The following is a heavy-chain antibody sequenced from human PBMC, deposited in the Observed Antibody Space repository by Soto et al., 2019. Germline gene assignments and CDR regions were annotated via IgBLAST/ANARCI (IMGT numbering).Heavy chain of an antibody. V-gene: IGHV3-30-3*01. D-gene: IGHD4-17*01. CDR1: GFTFSSTA. CDR3: ARVPLINYGDSYYFDY. J-gene: IGHJ4*02. Sequence: QVQLVDSGGGVVQPGRSLRLACAASGFTFSSTAMHWVRQAPGKGLEWVAVITSNENNRYYADSIKGRFNIARDNFKNTVYLQLNSLRPEDTAVYYFARVPLINYGDSYYFDYWGKGTLVTVYS. CDR2: ITSNENNR.